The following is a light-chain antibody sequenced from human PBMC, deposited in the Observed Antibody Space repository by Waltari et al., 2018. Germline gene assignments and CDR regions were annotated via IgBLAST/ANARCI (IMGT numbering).Light chain of an antibody. V-gene: IGKV4-1*01. J-gene: IGKJ4*01. CDR2: WAS. Sequence: DIVMTQSPDSLPVSLGERATINCRSSRSLFYSPNKRTNLAWYQQKAGQSPKLLIYWASTRESGVPDRFSGSGSGTDFSLTISNLQAEDVAVYSCQQYYDSPLTFGGGTKVEIK. CDR1: RSLFYSPNKRTN. CDR3: QQYYDSPLT.